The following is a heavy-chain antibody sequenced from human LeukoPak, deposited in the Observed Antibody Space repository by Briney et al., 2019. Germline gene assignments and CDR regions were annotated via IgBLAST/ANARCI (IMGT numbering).Heavy chain of an antibody. V-gene: IGHV3-30*02. D-gene: IGHD1-26*01. CDR2: IRYDGSNK. CDR3: AKDRSGSYPQGLDQ. CDR1: GFIFSTYG. J-gene: IGHJ4*02. Sequence: GRSLRLSCAASGFIFSTYGMHWVRQAPGKGLEWVAFIRYDGSNKYYADSMKGRFTISRDNSKNTLYLQMNSLRAEDTAVYYCAKDRSGSYPQGLDQWGQGTLVTVSS.